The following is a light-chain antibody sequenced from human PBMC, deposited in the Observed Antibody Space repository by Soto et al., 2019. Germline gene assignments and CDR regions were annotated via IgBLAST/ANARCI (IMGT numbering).Light chain of an antibody. Sequence: QAVVSQPPSVSGTPGQRVSISCSGGSSHIATTSINWYQQVAGMAPKLLIHSTNQRPSGVPDRFSASKSGTSASLAISGLQSDDEADYYCAAWDASLIGWVFGGGTQLTVL. V-gene: IGLV1-44*01. CDR2: STN. CDR1: SSHIATTS. CDR3: AAWDASLIGWV. J-gene: IGLJ7*01.